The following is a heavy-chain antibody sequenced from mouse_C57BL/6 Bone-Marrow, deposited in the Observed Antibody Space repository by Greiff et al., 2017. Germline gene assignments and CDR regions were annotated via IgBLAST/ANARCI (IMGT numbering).Heavy chain of an antibody. CDR1: GYTFTSYG. CDR3: ARYSYGSSYRAMDY. Sequence: QVQLQQSGAELARPGASVKLSCKASGYTFTSYGISWVKQRTGQGLEWIGEINPRSGNTYYNEKLKGKATLTADKSSSTAYMELSSLKSEDSAVYCCARYSYGSSYRAMDYWGQGTSVTVSS. D-gene: IGHD1-1*01. CDR2: INPRSGNT. V-gene: IGHV1-81*01. J-gene: IGHJ4*01.